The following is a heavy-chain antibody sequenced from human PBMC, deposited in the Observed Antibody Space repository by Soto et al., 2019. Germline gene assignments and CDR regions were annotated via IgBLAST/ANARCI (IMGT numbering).Heavy chain of an antibody. J-gene: IGHJ4*02. V-gene: IGHV5-51*01. D-gene: IGHD2-15*01. CDR3: ARGGFGGNPVDY. CDR2: IYPGDSDT. Sequence: GESLKISCKGSGYRFISSWIGWVRQMPGKGLEWMGTIYPGDSDTRYSPSFQGQVTTSADKSISTAYLQWRSLKAADNAMYFCARGGFGGNPVDYWGQGTQVTVYS. CDR1: GYRFISSW.